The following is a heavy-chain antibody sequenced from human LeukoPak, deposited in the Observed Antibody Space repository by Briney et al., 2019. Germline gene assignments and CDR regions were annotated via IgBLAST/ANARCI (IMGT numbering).Heavy chain of an antibody. J-gene: IGHJ5*02. Sequence: SETLSLTCTVSGGSISRYYWSWIRQPPGKRLEWIGYFYNSGTSSHNPSLKSRVTISVDTSKNQFSLKLSSVTAADTAVYYCARQGHDSSGYYGDWFDPWGQGTLVTVSS. D-gene: IGHD3-22*01. CDR3: ARQGHDSSGYYGDWFDP. CDR1: GGSISRYY. CDR2: FYNSGTS. V-gene: IGHV4-59*08.